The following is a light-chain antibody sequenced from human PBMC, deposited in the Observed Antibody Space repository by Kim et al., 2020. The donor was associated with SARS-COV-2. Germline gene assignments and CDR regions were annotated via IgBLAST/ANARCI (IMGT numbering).Light chain of an antibody. J-gene: IGLJ2*01. CDR3: SSYAASSTVI. V-gene: IGLV2-14*03. CDR1: SSDIGAYNY. Sequence: GQSITVSSTGTSSDIGAYNYVFWYQQHPDKAPKLIIYDVNKRPSGISSRFSVFKSDNTASLTISGLQAEGEATYHCSSYAASSTVIFGRGTKLTVL. CDR2: DVN.